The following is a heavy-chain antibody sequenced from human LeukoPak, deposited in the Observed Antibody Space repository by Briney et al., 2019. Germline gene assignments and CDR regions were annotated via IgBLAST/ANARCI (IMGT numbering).Heavy chain of an antibody. J-gene: IGHJ4*02. CDR3: AKTAAIFLPYFAY. CDR1: GFTFSGYP. V-gene: IGHV3-30-3*02. CDR2: ISYDGSNK. D-gene: IGHD5-18*01. Sequence: PGGSLRRSCAASGFTFSGYPIHWVRQAPGKGLEGVAVISYDGSNKYYADSVKGRFTISRDNSKNTLYLQMNSMRAEDTAVYYCAKTAAIFLPYFAYWGQGTLVTVSS.